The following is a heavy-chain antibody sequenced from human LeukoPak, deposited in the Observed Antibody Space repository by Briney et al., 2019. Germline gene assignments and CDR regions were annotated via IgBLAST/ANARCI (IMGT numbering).Heavy chain of an antibody. CDR1: GGSISSYY. D-gene: IGHD6-25*01. Sequence: QTQSLTCTVSGGSISSYYWSWIRQPPGKGLEWIGYIYYSGSTNYNPSLKSRFTISVDTSKNQFSLKLSSVPAADTPVYYCPSVSSGWPRPPYWYFHLWGRGTLVTVPS. J-gene: IGHJ2*01. CDR3: PSVSSGWPRPPYWYFHL. CDR2: IYYSGST. V-gene: IGHV4-59*08.